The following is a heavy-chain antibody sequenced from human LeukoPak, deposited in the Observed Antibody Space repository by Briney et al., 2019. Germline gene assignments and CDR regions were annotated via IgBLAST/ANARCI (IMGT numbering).Heavy chain of an antibody. CDR1: GYTFTSYA. CDR2: INAGNGNT. D-gene: IGHD2-2*01. CDR3: ASYYHLPSPKDKLVPAADNWFDP. V-gene: IGHV1-3*01. Sequence: ASVKVSCKASGYTFTSYAMHWVRQAPGQRLEWMGWINAGNGNTKYSQKFQGRVTITRDTSTSTAYMELSSLRSEDTAVYYCASYYHLPSPKDKLVPAADNWFDPWGQGTLVTVSS. J-gene: IGHJ5*02.